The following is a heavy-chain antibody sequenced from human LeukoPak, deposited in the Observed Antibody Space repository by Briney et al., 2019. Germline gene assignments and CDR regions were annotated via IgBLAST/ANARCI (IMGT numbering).Heavy chain of an antibody. V-gene: IGHV3-23*01. Sequence: GGSLRLSCAASGLTFSSYAMSWVRQAPGKGLEWVSAISGSGGSTYYADSVKGRFTISRDNSKNTLYLQMNSLRAEDTAVYYCAKGQYCSGGSCYPNWFDPWGQGTLVTVSS. CDR1: GLTFSSYA. CDR3: AKGQYCSGGSCYPNWFDP. CDR2: ISGSGGST. D-gene: IGHD2-15*01. J-gene: IGHJ5*02.